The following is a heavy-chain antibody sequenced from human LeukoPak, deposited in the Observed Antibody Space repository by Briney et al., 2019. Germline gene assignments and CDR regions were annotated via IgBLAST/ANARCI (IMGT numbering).Heavy chain of an antibody. Sequence: PGGSLRLSCAASGFTFSTYGMNWVRQAPGKGLEWVAVISYDGSNEYYADSVKGRFTISRDNSKNTLYLQMNSLSVEDTAVYYCARVGYYASGPFSYFDYWGQGTLVTVSS. CDR3: ARVGYYASGPFSYFDY. CDR2: ISYDGSNE. CDR1: GFTFSTYG. D-gene: IGHD3-10*01. V-gene: IGHV3-30*03. J-gene: IGHJ4*02.